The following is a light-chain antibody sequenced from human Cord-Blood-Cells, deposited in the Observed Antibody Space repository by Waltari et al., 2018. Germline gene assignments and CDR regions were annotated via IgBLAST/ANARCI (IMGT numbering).Light chain of an antibody. CDR1: QSVISY. V-gene: IGKV3-11*01. CDR2: DAS. Sequence: EIVLTQSQATLSLSPRERATLSCRASQSVISYLAWYQQKPGQAPMLLIYDASNRATGIPARFSGSGSGTDFTLTISSLEPEDFAVYYCQQRSNWPPLTFGGGTKVEIK. CDR3: QQRSNWPPLT. J-gene: IGKJ4*01.